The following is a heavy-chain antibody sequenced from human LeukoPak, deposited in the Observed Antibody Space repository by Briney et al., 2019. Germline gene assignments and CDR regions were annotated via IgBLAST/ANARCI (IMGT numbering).Heavy chain of an antibody. Sequence: PGGSLRLSCAASGSTFSNYGMHWVRQAPGEGLEWVAFIWYDGRNKYYADSVKGRFTISRDNSENMLYLQMNSLRAEDTAVYYCARGTIVVVVAAEARSSWFDPWGQGTLVTVSS. CDR1: GSTFSNYG. CDR2: IWYDGRNK. D-gene: IGHD2-15*01. V-gene: IGHV3-33*01. CDR3: ARGTIVVVVAAEARSSWFDP. J-gene: IGHJ5*02.